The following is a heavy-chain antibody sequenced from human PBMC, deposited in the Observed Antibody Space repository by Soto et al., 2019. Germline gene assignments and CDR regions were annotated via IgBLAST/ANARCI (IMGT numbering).Heavy chain of an antibody. V-gene: IGHV2-5*01. CDR1: GFSLSTSGVG. CDR3: AQGPPEFDY. CDR2: IYWNDDK. J-gene: IGHJ4*02. Sequence: PGPTLVNPTQTLTLTCPFSGFSLSTSGVGVGWIRQPPGKALEWLALIYWNDDKRYSPSLKSRLTITKDTSKNQVVLTMTNMDPVDTATYYCAQGPPEFDYWGQGTLVTVSS.